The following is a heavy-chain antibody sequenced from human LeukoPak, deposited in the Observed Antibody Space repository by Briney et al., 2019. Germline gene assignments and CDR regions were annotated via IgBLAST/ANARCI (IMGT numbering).Heavy chain of an antibody. V-gene: IGHV4-39*01. J-gene: IGHJ4*02. CDR1: GGSISSSSYN. D-gene: IGHD5-24*01. CDR3: ARRWLQQYFDY. Sequence: SETLSLTCTVSGGSISSSSYNWGWIRQPPGKGLEWIGSIYYSGSSYYNPSLKSRVTISMDTSKNQISLKLTSVTAADTAVYYCARRWLQQYFDYWGQGTLVTVSS. CDR2: IYYSGSS.